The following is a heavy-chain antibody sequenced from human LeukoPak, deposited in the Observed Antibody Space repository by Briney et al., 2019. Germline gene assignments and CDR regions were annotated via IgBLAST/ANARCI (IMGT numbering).Heavy chain of an antibody. J-gene: IGHJ4*02. Sequence: GGSLRLSCAASGFTFSSYEMNWVRQAPGKGLEWVSYISGSASIIYYADSVKGRFTSSRDNAKNSLYLQMDSLRAEDTAVYYCARYASGTMNWGQGTLVTVSS. CDR3: ARYASGTMN. CDR1: GFTFSSYE. D-gene: IGHD3-10*01. V-gene: IGHV3-48*03. CDR2: ISGSASII.